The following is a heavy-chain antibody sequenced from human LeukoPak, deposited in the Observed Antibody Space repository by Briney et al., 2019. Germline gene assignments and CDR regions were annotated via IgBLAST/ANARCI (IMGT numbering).Heavy chain of an antibody. Sequence: ASVKVSCKASGYTFTSNYMHWVRQAPGQGLEWTGIINPSGGSTSYAQKFQGRVTMTRDMSTSTVYMELSSLRSEDTAVYYCARVPYDILTGRPAEFDYWGQGTLVTVSS. D-gene: IGHD3-9*01. CDR2: INPSGGST. J-gene: IGHJ4*02. V-gene: IGHV1-46*01. CDR3: ARVPYDILTGRPAEFDY. CDR1: GYTFTSNY.